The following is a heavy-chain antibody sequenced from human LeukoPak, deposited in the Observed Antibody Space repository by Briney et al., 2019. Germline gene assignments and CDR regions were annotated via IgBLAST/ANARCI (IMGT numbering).Heavy chain of an antibody. Sequence: SETLSLTCTVSGGSISSYYWSWIRQSPGKGLEWIGYIYYSGSTKYNPSLKSRVIISVDTSKKQFSLKLSPVTAADTAVYYCARLPSDLGYFDYWGQGTLVTVSS. V-gene: IGHV4-59*08. D-gene: IGHD3-3*01. CDR3: ARLPSDLGYFDY. J-gene: IGHJ4*02. CDR1: GGSISSYY. CDR2: IYYSGST.